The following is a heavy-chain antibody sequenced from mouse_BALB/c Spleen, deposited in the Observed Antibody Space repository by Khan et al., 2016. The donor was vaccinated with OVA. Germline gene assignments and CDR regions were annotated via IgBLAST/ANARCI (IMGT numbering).Heavy chain of an antibody. CDR1: GFAFSSYD. CDR3: ARPSYYGNPWFTY. J-gene: IGHJ3*01. CDR2: ISGTGSYT. Sequence: EVELVESGGGLVKPGGSLKLSCAASGFAFSSYDMSWVRQTPEKRLEWVATISGTGSYTYYPDSVKGRFTIFREHARNTLYLQMSSLRSEDTALYYCARPSYYGNPWFTYWGQVTLVTVSA. V-gene: IGHV5-9*02. D-gene: IGHD2-10*01.